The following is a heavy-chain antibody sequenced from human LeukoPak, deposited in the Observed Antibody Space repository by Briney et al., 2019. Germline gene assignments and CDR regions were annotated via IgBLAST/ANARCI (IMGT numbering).Heavy chain of an antibody. D-gene: IGHD2/OR15-2a*01. J-gene: IGHJ4*02. Sequence: SQTLSLTCTVSGGSISSGGCYWNWIRQHPGKGLEWIGYIYHDGSTYYNPSLKSRVTMSLDTSNNQFSLTLNSVTAADTAVYYCASPSIGSTTDYWGQGTLVTVSS. CDR1: GGSISSGGCY. CDR3: ASPSIGSTTDY. CDR2: IYHDGST. V-gene: IGHV4-31*03.